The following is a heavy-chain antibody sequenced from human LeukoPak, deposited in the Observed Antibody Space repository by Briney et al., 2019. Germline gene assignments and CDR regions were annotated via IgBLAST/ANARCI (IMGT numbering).Heavy chain of an antibody. CDR2: ITSDGSST. V-gene: IGHV3-74*01. Sequence: GGSLRLSCAASGFTFSSYWMHWVRQAPGKGLVWVSLITSDGSSTSYADSVKGRFTISRDNAKNTLYLEMNSLRAEDTAVYYCTRDALGLTPLDYWGQGTLVTVSS. D-gene: IGHD2-15*01. CDR1: GFTFSSYW. CDR3: TRDALGLTPLDY. J-gene: IGHJ4*02.